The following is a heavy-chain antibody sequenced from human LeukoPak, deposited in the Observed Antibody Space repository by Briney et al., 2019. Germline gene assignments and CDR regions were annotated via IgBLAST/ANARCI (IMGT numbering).Heavy chain of an antibody. D-gene: IGHD3-3*01. J-gene: IGHJ5*02. CDR1: GFTFSSYA. CDR2: ISYDGSNN. Sequence: PGGSLRLSCAASGFTFSSYAMHWVRQAPGKGLEWVAVISYDGSNNYYADSVKGRFTISRDNSNNTLYLQMNSLRAEDTAVYYCARDRFLEWGNWFAPWGQGTLVTVFS. V-gene: IGHV3-30-3*01. CDR3: ARDRFLEWGNWFAP.